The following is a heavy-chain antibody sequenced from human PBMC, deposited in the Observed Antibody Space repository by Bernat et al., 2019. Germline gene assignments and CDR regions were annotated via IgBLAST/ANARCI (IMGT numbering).Heavy chain of an antibody. CDR1: GFTFSSYS. Sequence: EVQLVESGGGLVKPGGSLRLSCAASGFTFSSYSMNWVRQAPGKGLEWVSSISSSSSYIYYADSVKGRFTISRDNAKNSLYLQMNSLRVEDTAVYYCARSLRYSYGYWYFDLWGRGTLVTVSS. CDR2: ISSSSSYI. V-gene: IGHV3-21*01. D-gene: IGHD5-18*01. CDR3: ARSLRYSYGYWYFDL. J-gene: IGHJ2*01.